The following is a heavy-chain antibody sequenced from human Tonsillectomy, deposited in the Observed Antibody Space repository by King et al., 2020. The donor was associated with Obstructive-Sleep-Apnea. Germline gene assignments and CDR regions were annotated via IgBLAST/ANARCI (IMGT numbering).Heavy chain of an antibody. J-gene: IGHJ4*02. CDR3: AKDPLLVSGSWSFFDY. D-gene: IGHD3-10*01. CDR2: ISWNSGSI. Sequence: QLVESGGGLVQPGRSLRLSCAASGFTFVDYAMHWVRQAPGKGLEWVSSISWNSGSIGYADSVKGRFTISRDNAKNSLYLQMNSLRAEDTALYYCAKDPLLVSGSWSFFDYWVQGTLVTASS. CDR1: GFTFVDYA. V-gene: IGHV3-9*01.